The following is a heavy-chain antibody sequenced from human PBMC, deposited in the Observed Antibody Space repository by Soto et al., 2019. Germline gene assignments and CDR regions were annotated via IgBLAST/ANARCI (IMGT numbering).Heavy chain of an antibody. J-gene: IGHJ4*02. D-gene: IGHD2-21*01. CDR2: IYYSGTT. V-gene: IGHV4-39*01. Sequence: QLQLQESGPGLVKPSETLSLTCTVSGDSIRSGSYHWAWIRQSPGKGLEWIASIYYSGTTYYNPSINSRVTITVDSSRNQLSVNLGSVTAADTAAYFCVRHGGERLWYFDYWGQGTPVTVSS. CDR1: GDSIRSGSYH. CDR3: VRHGGERLWYFDY.